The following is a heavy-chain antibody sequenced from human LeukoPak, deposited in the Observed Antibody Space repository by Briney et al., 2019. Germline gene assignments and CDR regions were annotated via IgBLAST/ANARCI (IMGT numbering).Heavy chain of an antibody. Sequence: PGGTLRLSCTASGFIFSDSGMTWVRQAPRKGLEWVSSISGSGSSTYYADSVKGRFTISRDNSKNTLYLQMNSLRAEDTAVYYCAKAQAVTLIDYWGQGTLVTVSS. V-gene: IGHV3-23*01. CDR3: AKAQAVTLIDY. J-gene: IGHJ4*02. CDR2: ISGSGSST. D-gene: IGHD4-17*01. CDR1: GFIFSDSG.